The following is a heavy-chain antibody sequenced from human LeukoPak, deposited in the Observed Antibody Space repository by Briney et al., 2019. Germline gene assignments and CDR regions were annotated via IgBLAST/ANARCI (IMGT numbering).Heavy chain of an antibody. V-gene: IGHV3-53*05. Sequence: GGSLRLSCAASGFTVSSNYMSWVRQAPGKGLEWVSVIYSGGSTYYADSVKGRFTISRDNSKNALYLQMNSLRAEDTAVYYCAKDLLVATIEGYYYYYMDVWGKGTTVTISS. J-gene: IGHJ6*03. CDR1: GFTVSSNY. CDR3: AKDLLVATIEGYYYYYMDV. CDR2: IYSGGST. D-gene: IGHD5-12*01.